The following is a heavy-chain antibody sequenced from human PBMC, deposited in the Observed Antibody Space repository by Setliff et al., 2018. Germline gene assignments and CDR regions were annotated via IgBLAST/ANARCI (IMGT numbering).Heavy chain of an antibody. CDR3: VRGQGPRTVVAIPFDH. Sequence: VASVKVSCKASGYTFSNFGFSWVRQAPGQGLEWMGWISAYNGNTNYAQRLRGRVTMTTDTSTNTAYMELTSLTSDDTALYYCVRGQGPRTVVAIPFDHWGQGTLVTVSS. D-gene: IGHD3-22*01. V-gene: IGHV1-18*01. CDR2: ISAYNGNT. J-gene: IGHJ4*02. CDR1: GYTFSNFG.